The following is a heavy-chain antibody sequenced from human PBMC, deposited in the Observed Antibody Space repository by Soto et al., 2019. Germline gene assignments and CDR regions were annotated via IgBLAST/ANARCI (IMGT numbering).Heavy chain of an antibody. CDR1: GYSFATYW. D-gene: IGHD2-8*01. Sequence: PGESLKISCKASGYSFATYWIGWVRQMPGKGLEWMGIIYPGDSDTMYSPSFQGQVIISADLSSTTTYLQWSSLKASDTAIYYCARQHGVDPANGWTDPWGQGTLVTVSS. CDR3: ARQHGVDPANGWTDP. CDR2: IYPGDSDT. V-gene: IGHV5-51*01. J-gene: IGHJ5*02.